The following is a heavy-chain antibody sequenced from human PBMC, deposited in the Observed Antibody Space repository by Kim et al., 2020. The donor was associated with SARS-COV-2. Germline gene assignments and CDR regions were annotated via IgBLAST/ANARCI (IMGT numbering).Heavy chain of an antibody. D-gene: IGHD1-7*01. CDR1: GFTLSRYS. Sequence: GGSLRLSCATSGFTLSRYSMNWGRQAPGKGLEWVSHISDFSTTTKYADSVKGRFTITRDNTKNSLYLQMNGLRAEDTAVYYCVRENYWAFDIGGQGTMVTLSS. CDR2: ISDFSTTT. CDR3: VRENYWAFDI. J-gene: IGHJ3*02. V-gene: IGHV3-48*04.